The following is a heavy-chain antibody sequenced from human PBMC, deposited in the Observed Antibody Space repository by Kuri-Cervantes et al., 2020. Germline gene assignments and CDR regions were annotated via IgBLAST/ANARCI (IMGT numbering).Heavy chain of an antibody. CDR3: AKEPAYIYSRYYDFWSGLQRLYYGMDV. D-gene: IGHD3-3*01. V-gene: IGHV3-7*01. Sequence: GESLKISCAASGFTFSSYWMSWVRQAPGKGLEWVANIKQDGSEKYYVDSVKGRFTISRDNAKNTLYLQMNSLRAEDTAVYYCAKEPAYIYSRYYDFWSGLQRLYYGMDVWGQGTTVTVSS. J-gene: IGHJ6*02. CDR2: IKQDGSEK. CDR1: GFTFSSYW.